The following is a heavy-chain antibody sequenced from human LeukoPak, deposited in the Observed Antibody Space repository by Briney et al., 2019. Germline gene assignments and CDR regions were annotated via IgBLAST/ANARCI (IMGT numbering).Heavy chain of an antibody. CDR1: GFTFSRYC. CDR2: ISAYNGNK. D-gene: IGHD2-2*01. J-gene: IGHJ4*02. CDR3: ARVGRENYQLLDY. V-gene: IGHV1-18*01. Sequence: ASVKVSCKASGFTFSRYCFTWVRQAPGQGLEWMGWISAYNGNKKYAQKFQGRVTMTTDTSTSTAYMELWSLRSDDTAVYYCARVGRENYQLLDYWGQGTLVTVSS.